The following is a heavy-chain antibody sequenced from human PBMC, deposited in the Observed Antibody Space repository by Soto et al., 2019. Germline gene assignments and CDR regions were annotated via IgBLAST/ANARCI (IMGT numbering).Heavy chain of an antibody. CDR2: IKSKTDGGTT. J-gene: IGHJ6*03. CDR1: GFTFSNAW. D-gene: IGHD2-2*01. Sequence: GGSLRLSCAASGFTFSNAWMSWVRQAPGKGLEWVGRIKSKTDGGTTDYAAPVKGRFTISRDDSKNTLYLQMNSLKTEDTAVYYCTTASGYCSSTSCHTDAYYYYMDVWGKGTTVTVSS. V-gene: IGHV3-15*01. CDR3: TTASGYCSSTSCHTDAYYYYMDV.